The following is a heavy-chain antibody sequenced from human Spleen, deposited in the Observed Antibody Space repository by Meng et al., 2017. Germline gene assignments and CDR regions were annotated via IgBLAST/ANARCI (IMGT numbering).Heavy chain of an antibody. CDR3: AREAAVGLWFDP. CDR1: GYTFTSYD. V-gene: IGHV1-8*03. CDR2: MNPNSGNT. D-gene: IGHD6-13*01. Sequence: ASVKVSCKASGYTFTSYDINWVRQATGQGLEWTGWMNPNSGNTGYAQKFQGRVTITRNTSISTAYMELSSLRSEDTAVYYCAREAAVGLWFDPWGQGTLVTVSS. J-gene: IGHJ5*02.